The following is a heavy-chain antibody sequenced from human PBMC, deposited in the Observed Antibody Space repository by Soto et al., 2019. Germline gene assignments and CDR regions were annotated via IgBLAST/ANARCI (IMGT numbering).Heavy chain of an antibody. J-gene: IGHJ4*02. V-gene: IGHV3-15*07. D-gene: IGHD4-17*01. Sequence: GGSLRLSCAASGFTFSNAWMNWVRQAPGKGLEWVGRIKSKTDGGTTDYAAPVKGRFTISRDDSKNTLYLQMNSLKTEDTAVYYCTTAPDYGDSNTKFDYWGQGTLVTVSS. CDR1: GFTFSNAW. CDR2: IKSKTDGGTT. CDR3: TTAPDYGDSNTKFDY.